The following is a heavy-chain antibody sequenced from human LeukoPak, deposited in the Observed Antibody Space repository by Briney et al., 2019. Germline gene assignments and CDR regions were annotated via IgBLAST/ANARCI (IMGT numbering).Heavy chain of an antibody. CDR1: GFTFTRNA. CDR2: IDGSGGTT. J-gene: IGHJ4*02. Sequence: GGSLRLSCAASGFTFTRNAMAWVRQAPGKGLEWVSAIDGSGGTTFYADSVKGRFTISRDNSKNTMYLQMNNLRAEDTAVYYCAGAYYYESSGYFYFDYWGQGTLVTVSS. CDR3: AGAYYYESSGYFYFDY. V-gene: IGHV3-23*01. D-gene: IGHD3-22*01.